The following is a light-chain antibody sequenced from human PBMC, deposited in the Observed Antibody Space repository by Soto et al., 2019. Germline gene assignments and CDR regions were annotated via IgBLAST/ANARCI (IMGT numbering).Light chain of an antibody. Sequence: QSVLTQPPSASGTPGQRVSISCSGSRSNIGRNYVYWYQQLPGTAPKLLIQRNNERPSGVPDRFSGSKSGTSASLAISGLQSEDEADYYCATWDDSLNGLFGGGTKVTVL. V-gene: IGLV1-47*01. J-gene: IGLJ2*01. CDR1: RSNIGRNY. CDR3: ATWDDSLNGL. CDR2: RNN.